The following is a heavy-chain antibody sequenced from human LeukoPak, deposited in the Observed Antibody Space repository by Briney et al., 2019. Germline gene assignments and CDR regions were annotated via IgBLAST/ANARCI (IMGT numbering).Heavy chain of an antibody. Sequence: AASVKVSCKASGYTFTSYDIHWVRQATAQGLEWMGWMNPNSGNTGYAQKFQGRVTMTRNTSISTACMELSSLRSEDTAVYYCARTYYDILTGYYTVLWFDPWGQGTLVIVSS. D-gene: IGHD3-9*01. CDR2: MNPNSGNT. V-gene: IGHV1-8*01. J-gene: IGHJ5*02. CDR1: GYTFTSYD. CDR3: ARTYYDILTGYYTVLWFDP.